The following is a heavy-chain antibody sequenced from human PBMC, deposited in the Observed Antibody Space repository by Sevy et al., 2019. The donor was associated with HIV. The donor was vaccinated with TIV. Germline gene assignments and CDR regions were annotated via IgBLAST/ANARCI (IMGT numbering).Heavy chain of an antibody. V-gene: IGHV4-59*08. D-gene: IGHD2-15*01. CDR3: ARHTPQFKAFDI. Sequence: SETLSLTCTVSGGSISSYYWSWIRQPPGKGLEWIGYIYYSGSTNYNPSLKSRVTISVDTSKNQFSLKLSSVTAADTAVYYCARHTPQFKAFDIWGQGTMVTVSS. CDR1: GGSISSYY. J-gene: IGHJ3*02. CDR2: IYYSGST.